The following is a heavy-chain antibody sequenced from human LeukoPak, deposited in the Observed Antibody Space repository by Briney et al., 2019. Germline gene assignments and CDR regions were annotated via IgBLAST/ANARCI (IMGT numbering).Heavy chain of an antibody. CDR2: IKSKTDGGTT. J-gene: IGHJ4*02. V-gene: IGHV3-15*01. CDR3: TTDRFPPYYYDSSGYYY. CDR1: GFTFSNAW. D-gene: IGHD3-22*01. Sequence: NPGGSLRLSCAASGFTFSNAWMSWVRQAPGKGLEWVGRIKSKTDGGTTDYAAPVKGRFTISRDDSKNTLYLQMNSLKTEDTAVYYCTTDRFPPYYYDSSGYYYWGQGTLVTVSS.